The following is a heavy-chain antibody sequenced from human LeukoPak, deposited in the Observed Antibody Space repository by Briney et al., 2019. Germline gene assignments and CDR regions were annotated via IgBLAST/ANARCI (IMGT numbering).Heavy chain of an antibody. CDR1: GITLSIYY. J-gene: IGHJ4*02. CDR2: IYSGGTT. V-gene: IGHV3-66*01. Sequence: GGSLRLSCAASGITLSIYYMSWVRQAPGKGLEWVSVIYSGGTTYYADSVKGRFTISRDNSKNTLYLQMNSLRAEDTAVYYCATSYSSSWPEIDYWGQGTLVTVSS. D-gene: IGHD6-13*01. CDR3: ATSYSSSWPEIDY.